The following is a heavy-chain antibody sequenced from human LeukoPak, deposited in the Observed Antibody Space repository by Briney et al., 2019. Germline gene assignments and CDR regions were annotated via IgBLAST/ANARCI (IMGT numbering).Heavy chain of an antibody. Sequence: SETLSLTCTVSGGSVRSYYWSWIRQPPGKGLEWIGYIYYSGSTNYNPSLKSRVTISVDTSKNQFSLKLSSVTAADTAVYYCASGITRNWYYYDSSGYYGLDYWGQGTLVTVSS. CDR2: IYYSGST. CDR3: ASGITRNWYYYDSSGYYGLDY. CDR1: GGSVRSYY. D-gene: IGHD3-22*01. J-gene: IGHJ4*02. V-gene: IGHV4-59*02.